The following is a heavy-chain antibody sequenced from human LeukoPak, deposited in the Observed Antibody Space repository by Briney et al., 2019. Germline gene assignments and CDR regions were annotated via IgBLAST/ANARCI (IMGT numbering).Heavy chain of an antibody. D-gene: IGHD2-2*01. V-gene: IGHV4-30-4*01. Sequence: ASQTLSLTCTVSGGSISTGNYYWSWVRQPPGKGLEWIGKINHSGTTNYNPSLKSRVTISVDTSKNQFSLKLSSVTAADTAVYYCAREVTDIVVVPAATAPPSLFDLWGRGTLVTVSS. CDR1: GGSISTGNYY. CDR3: AREVTDIVVVPAATAPPSLFDL. CDR2: INHSGTT. J-gene: IGHJ2*01.